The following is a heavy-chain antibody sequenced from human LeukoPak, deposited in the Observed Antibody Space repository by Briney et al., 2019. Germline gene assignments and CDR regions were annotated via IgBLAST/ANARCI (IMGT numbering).Heavy chain of an antibody. Sequence: SETLSLTCAVSGASISSYYWNGIRQPPGKGLEWIGYIHHSGSTNSNPSLKSRVTMSVDTSKRQFSLRLSSVTAADTAVYYCARDGLMYDMSGFYYFDYSGQGTLATVSS. CDR2: IHHSGST. V-gene: IGHV4-59*01. CDR3: ARDGLMYDMSGFYYFDY. J-gene: IGHJ4*02. CDR1: GASISSYY. D-gene: IGHD3-22*01.